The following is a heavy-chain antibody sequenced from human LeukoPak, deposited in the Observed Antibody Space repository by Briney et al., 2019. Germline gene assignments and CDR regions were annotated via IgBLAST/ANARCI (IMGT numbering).Heavy chain of an antibody. Sequence: GGSLRLSCAASGFTFSSYSMNWVRQAPGKGLEWVSYISSSSSTIYYADSVKGRFTISRDNAKNPLYLQMNSLRAEDTAVYYCARDQGGGYSYGWQSFDYWGQGTLVTVSS. CDR2: ISSSSSTI. CDR1: GFTFSSYS. V-gene: IGHV3-48*04. D-gene: IGHD5-18*01. J-gene: IGHJ4*02. CDR3: ARDQGGGYSYGWQSFDY.